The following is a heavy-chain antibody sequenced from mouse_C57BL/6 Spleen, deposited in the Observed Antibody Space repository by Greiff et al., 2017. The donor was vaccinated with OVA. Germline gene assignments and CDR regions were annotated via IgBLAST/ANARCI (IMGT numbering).Heavy chain of an antibody. J-gene: IGHJ1*03. CDR2: IDPSDSFT. D-gene: IGHD1-1*01. CDR3: ARDYYGRSWYFDV. Sequence: QVQLQQPGAELVMPGASVKLSCKASGYTFTSYWMHWVKQRPGQGLEWIGEIDPSDSFTNYTQKFKGKSTLTVDKSSSTAYMQLSSQTSEDSAVYYCARDYYGRSWYFDVWGTGTTVTVSS. V-gene: IGHV1-69*01. CDR1: GYTFTSYW.